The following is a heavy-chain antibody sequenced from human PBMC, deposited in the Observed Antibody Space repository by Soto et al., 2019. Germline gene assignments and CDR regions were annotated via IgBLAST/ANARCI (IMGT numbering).Heavy chain of an antibody. CDR2: ISSTATYT. J-gene: IGHJ4*02. D-gene: IGHD3-22*01. Sequence: QVQLLESGGGLVKPGGSLRLSCAASGFSFSDYYMNWIRQAPGKGLEWLSYISSTATYTNYADSVRGRFTISRDSAKNSLYLDMNGLRAEDTAVYYCARARLVVEGRFDYWGQGTLVTVSS. CDR1: GFSFSDYY. V-gene: IGHV3-11*06. CDR3: ARARLVVEGRFDY.